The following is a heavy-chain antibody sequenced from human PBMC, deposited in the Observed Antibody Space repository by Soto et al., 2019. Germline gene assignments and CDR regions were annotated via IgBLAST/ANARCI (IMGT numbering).Heavy chain of an antibody. CDR2: ISTYDDKT. J-gene: IGHJ5*02. V-gene: IGHV1-18*01. Sequence: QVQLVQSGAEVKTPGASVKVSCRASGYSFRTHGISWVRQAPGQGLEWMGWISTYDDKTNFPQKFQGRITMTTDTSMRTAYMELRSLRSDDTAVYFCARDLGYCNSSGCFRNWFDPGGQGTLVTVSS. CDR3: ARDLGYCNSSGCFRNWFDP. D-gene: IGHD2-15*01. CDR1: GYSFRTHG.